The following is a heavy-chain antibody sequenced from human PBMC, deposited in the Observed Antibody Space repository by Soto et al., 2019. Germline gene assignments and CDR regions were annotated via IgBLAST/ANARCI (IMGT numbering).Heavy chain of an antibody. CDR3: TTGGYDFWSGYYFLMSDY. D-gene: IGHD3-3*01. Sequence: GGSLRLSCAASGFTFSNAWMNWVRQAPGKGLEWVGRIKSKTDGGTTDYAAPVKGRFTISRDDSKNTLYLQMNSLKTEDTAVYYCTTGGYDFWSGYYFLMSDYWGQGTLVTVSS. CDR2: IKSKTDGGTT. CDR1: GFTFSNAW. V-gene: IGHV3-15*07. J-gene: IGHJ4*02.